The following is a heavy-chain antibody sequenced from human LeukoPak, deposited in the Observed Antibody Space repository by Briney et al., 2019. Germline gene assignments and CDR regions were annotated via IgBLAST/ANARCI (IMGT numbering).Heavy chain of an antibody. CDR2: INPNSGGT. D-gene: IGHD2-2*03. V-gene: IGHV1-2*02. J-gene: IGHJ5*02. CDR1: GYTFTGYY. CDR3: ARNPLGYCSSTSCYEGDRFDP. Sequence: GASVKVSCKASGYTFTGYYMHWVRQAPGQGLEWMGWINPNSGGTNYAQKFQGRVTMTRDTSISTAYMELSRLRSDDTAVYYCARNPLGYCSSTSCYEGDRFDPWGQGTLVTVSS.